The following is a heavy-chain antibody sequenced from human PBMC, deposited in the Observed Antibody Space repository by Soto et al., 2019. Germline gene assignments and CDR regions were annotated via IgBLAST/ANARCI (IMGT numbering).Heavy chain of an antibody. CDR2: IIPIHGIA. Sequence: QVQLVQSGAEVKKPGSSVKVSCKASGGTFSSYTISWVRQAPGQGLEWMGRIIPIHGIANYAQKFQGRVTITADKSTSTAYMELSSLRSEDTAVYYCARDSYSSSTTVTTAYFDYWGQGTLVTVSS. V-gene: IGHV1-69*08. CDR1: GGTFSSYT. D-gene: IGHD4-17*01. J-gene: IGHJ4*02. CDR3: ARDSYSSSTTVTTAYFDY.